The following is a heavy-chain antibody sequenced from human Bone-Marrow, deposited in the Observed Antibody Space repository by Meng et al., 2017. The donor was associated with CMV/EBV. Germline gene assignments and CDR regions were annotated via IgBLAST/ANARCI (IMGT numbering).Heavy chain of an antibody. J-gene: IGHJ4*02. Sequence: SETLSLTCTVSGGSLSSSSFYWGWIRQPPGKGLEYIGSIFYGGSPYYNPSLKSRVTISVDTSKNQFSLKLSSVTAADTAVYYCARVSGDIVVVPAYVWGQGTLVTVSS. CDR1: GGSLSSSSFY. CDR2: IFYGGSP. V-gene: IGHV4-39*07. CDR3: ARVSGDIVVVPAYV. D-gene: IGHD2-2*01.